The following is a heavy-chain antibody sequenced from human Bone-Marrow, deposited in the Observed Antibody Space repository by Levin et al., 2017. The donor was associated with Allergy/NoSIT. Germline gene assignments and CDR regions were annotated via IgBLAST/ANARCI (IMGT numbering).Heavy chain of an antibody. V-gene: IGHV3-53*01. CDR2: IYSGGST. CDR3: ARDRGFCVRTSCAYSYGLDV. CDR1: GFNVSSTY. Sequence: GGSLRLSCAASGFNVSSTYITWVRQAPGKGLEWVSIIYSGGSTYYADSVKGRFTISRDISKNTLFLQMNTLRADDTAVYYCARDRGFCVRTSCAYSYGLDVWGPGTTVTVS. D-gene: IGHD1-1*01. J-gene: IGHJ6*02.